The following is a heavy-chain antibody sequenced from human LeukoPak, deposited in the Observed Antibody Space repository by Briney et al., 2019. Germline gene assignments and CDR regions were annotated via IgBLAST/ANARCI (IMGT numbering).Heavy chain of an antibody. V-gene: IGHV3-66*01. J-gene: IGHJ4*02. D-gene: IGHD3-3*01. CDR2: IYSGGST. CDR1: GFSVSSNY. CDR3: ARTYYDFWSGYSHKDYYFDY. Sequence: PGGSLRLSCAASGFSVSSNYMSWVRQGPGKGLEWVSVIYSGGSTYYADSVKGRFTISRDNSKNTLYLQMNSLRAEDTAVYYCARTYYDFWSGYSHKDYYFDYWGQGTLVTVSS.